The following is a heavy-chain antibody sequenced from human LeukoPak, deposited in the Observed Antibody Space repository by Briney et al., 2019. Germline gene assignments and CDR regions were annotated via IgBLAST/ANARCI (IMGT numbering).Heavy chain of an antibody. CDR2: IGGSGGRT. CDR3: AKDLGQTASTDFDY. V-gene: IGHV3-23*01. Sequence: QPGGSLRLSCAASGFTFSSYAMSWVRQAPGKGLEWVAAIGGSGGRTFYADSVMGRFTISRDKSKSTLYLQLNSLRADDTAVYYCAKDLGQTASTDFDYWGQGTLVTVSS. D-gene: IGHD2-21*02. CDR1: GFTFSSYA. J-gene: IGHJ4*02.